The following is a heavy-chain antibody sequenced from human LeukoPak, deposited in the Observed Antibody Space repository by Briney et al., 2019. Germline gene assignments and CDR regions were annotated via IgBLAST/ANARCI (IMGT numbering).Heavy chain of an antibody. CDR3: ARDWGVGGRPGYMDV. Sequence: SETLSLTCTVSGGSISSYYWSWIRQPPGKGLEWIGYIYYSGSTNSNPSLKSRVTILVDTSKNQVSLKLSSVTAADTAVYFCARDWGVGGRPGYMDVWGKGTTVTVSS. CDR1: GGSISSYY. D-gene: IGHD6-6*01. V-gene: IGHV4-59*01. J-gene: IGHJ6*03. CDR2: IYYSGST.